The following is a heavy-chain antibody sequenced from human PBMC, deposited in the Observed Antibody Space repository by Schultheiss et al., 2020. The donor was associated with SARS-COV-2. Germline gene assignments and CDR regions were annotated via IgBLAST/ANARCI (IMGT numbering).Heavy chain of an antibody. D-gene: IGHD3-10*01. J-gene: IGHJ4*02. Sequence: ASVKVSCKASGGTFSSYAISWVRQAPGQGLEWMGWINPNSGGTNYAQKFQGRVTMTRDTSISTAYMELSRLRSDDTAVYYCAREGERLLWFGESQTQWGQGTLVTVSS. CDR1: GGTFSSYA. CDR3: AREGERLLWFGESQTQ. V-gene: IGHV1-2*02. CDR2: INPNSGGT.